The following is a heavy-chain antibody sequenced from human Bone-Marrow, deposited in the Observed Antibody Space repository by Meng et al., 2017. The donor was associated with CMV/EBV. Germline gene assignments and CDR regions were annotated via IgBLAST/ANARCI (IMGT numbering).Heavy chain of an antibody. V-gene: IGHV1-2*02. CDR1: GYTFTGYY. CDR2: INPNSGGT. CDR3: ARDVGWEEQQLVHLREYWYFDL. J-gene: IGHJ2*01. Sequence: ASVKVSCKASGYTFTGYYMHWARQAPGQGLEWMGWINPNSGGTNYAQKFQGRVTMTRDTSISTAYMELSRLRSDDTAVYYCARDVGWEEQQLVHLREYWYFDLWGRGTLVTVSS. D-gene: IGHD6-13*01.